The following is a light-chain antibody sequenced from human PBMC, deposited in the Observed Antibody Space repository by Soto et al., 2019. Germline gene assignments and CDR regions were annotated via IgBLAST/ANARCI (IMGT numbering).Light chain of an antibody. J-gene: IGLJ3*02. CDR1: SSDVGGYIY. CDR3: CSYVDTDTVL. CDR2: EVS. Sequence: QSALTQPPSASGSPGQSVTISCTGTSSDVGGYIYVSWYQQHPGKAPKLMIYEVSRRPSGVPERFSGSKSGNTASLTVSGLQAEDEAHYYCCSYVDTDTVLFGGGTKLTVL. V-gene: IGLV2-8*01.